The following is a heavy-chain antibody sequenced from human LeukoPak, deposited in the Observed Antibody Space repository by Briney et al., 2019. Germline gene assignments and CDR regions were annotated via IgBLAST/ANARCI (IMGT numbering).Heavy chain of an antibody. CDR1: GYSFTSYW. CDR3: ARDGSTTVTPTGYYGMDV. D-gene: IGHD4-17*01. Sequence: GESLKISCKGSGYSFTSYWISWVRQMPGKGLEWMGRIDPGDSYTNYSPSFQGHVTISADKSISTAYLQWSSLKASDTAMYYCARDGSTTVTPTGYYGMDVWGQGTTVTVSS. CDR2: IDPGDSYT. J-gene: IGHJ6*02. V-gene: IGHV5-10-1*01.